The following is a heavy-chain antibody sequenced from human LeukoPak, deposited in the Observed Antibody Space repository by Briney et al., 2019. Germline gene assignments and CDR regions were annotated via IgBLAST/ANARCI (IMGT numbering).Heavy chain of an antibody. V-gene: IGHV3-33*01. CDR2: IRYDGSNK. J-gene: IGHJ6*02. CDR3: ARGPGGYSYGSRGMDV. D-gene: IGHD5-18*01. CDR1: GFTFISYG. Sequence: PGGSLRLACAAPGFTFISYGIHTVRQAPGKGLEWEEAIRYDGSNKYYADSVKGRFTISRDNSKNTLYLQMNSLRAEDTAVYYCARGPGGYSYGSRGMDVWGQGTTVTVSS.